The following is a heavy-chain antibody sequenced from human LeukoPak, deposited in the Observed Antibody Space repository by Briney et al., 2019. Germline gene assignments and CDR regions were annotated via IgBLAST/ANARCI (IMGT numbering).Heavy chain of an antibody. J-gene: IGHJ4*02. V-gene: IGHV3-7*01. CDR3: ARELTPSIVGATSFPYYFDY. Sequence: GGSLRLSCAASGFTFSSYWMSWVRQAPGKGLEWVANIKQDGSEKYYVDSVKSRFIISRDNAKNSLYLQMNSLIAEETAVEYFARELTPSIVGATSFPYYFDYWGQGTLVTVSS. CDR2: IKQDGSEK. CDR1: GFTFSSYW. D-gene: IGHD1-26*01.